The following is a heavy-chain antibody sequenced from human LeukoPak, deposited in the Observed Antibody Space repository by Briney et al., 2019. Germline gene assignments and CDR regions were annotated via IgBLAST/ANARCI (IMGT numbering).Heavy chain of an antibody. D-gene: IGHD5-12*01. Sequence: GGSLRLSCAGSGFTFSDFWMTWVRQTPGKGLEWVANIKEDGTEKNLVDSVKGRFTVSRDNAENSLYLQMNSLRVEDTAVYFCARDWRHNGYDNWGQGTLVTVSS. CDR1: GFTFSDFW. CDR3: ARDWRHNGYDN. V-gene: IGHV3-7*03. J-gene: IGHJ4*02. CDR2: IKEDGTEK.